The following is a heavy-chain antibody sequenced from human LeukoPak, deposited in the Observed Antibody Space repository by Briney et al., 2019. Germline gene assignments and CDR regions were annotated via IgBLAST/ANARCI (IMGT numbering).Heavy chain of an antibody. CDR3: ARALGRGVPAALGY. CDR2: IYHSGST. Sequence: SETLSLTCTVSGGSINNYYWSWIRQPPGKGLEWIGSIYHSGSTYYNPSLKSRVTISVDTSKNQFPLKLSSVTAADTAVYYCARALGRGVPAALGYWGQGTLVTVSS. J-gene: IGHJ4*02. CDR1: GGSINNYY. D-gene: IGHD2-2*01. V-gene: IGHV4-59*08.